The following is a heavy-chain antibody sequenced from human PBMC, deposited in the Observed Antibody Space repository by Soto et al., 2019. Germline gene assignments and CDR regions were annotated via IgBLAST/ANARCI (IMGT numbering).Heavy chain of an antibody. V-gene: IGHV3-23*01. D-gene: IGHD6-19*01. J-gene: IGHJ6*02. CDR3: AGLGLYTHLPYYYYGMDV. CDR2: ISGSGGST. Sequence: EVQLLESGGGLVQPGGSLRLSCAASGFTFSSYAMSWVRQAPGKGLEWVSAISGSGGSTYYADSVKGRFTISRDNSKNTLYLQMNSLRAEDTAVYYCAGLGLYTHLPYYYYGMDVWGQGTTVTVSS. CDR1: GFTFSSYA.